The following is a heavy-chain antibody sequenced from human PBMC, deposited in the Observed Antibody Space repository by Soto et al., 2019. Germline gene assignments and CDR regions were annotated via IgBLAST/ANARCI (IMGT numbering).Heavy chain of an antibody. Sequence: QVQLVQSGAEVKKPGASVKVSCKASGYTFTRSGISWVRQAPGLGLEWMGWISTYNGDTNYAQTFQGRVTMTTDTSTSTVHMEVRSPRSDDTAVYYCAREGVAPYYYYGMDVWGQGTPVTVSS. CDR2: ISTYNGDT. J-gene: IGHJ6*02. D-gene: IGHD5-12*01. CDR1: GYTFTRSG. CDR3: AREGVAPYYYYGMDV. V-gene: IGHV1-18*01.